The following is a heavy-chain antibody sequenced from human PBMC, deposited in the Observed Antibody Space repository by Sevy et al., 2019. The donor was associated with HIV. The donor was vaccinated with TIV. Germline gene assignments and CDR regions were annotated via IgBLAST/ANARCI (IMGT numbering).Heavy chain of an antibody. CDR1: GYSISSRYY. CDR3: ASDITSYWLFFDY. V-gene: IGHV4-38-2*01. Sequence: SETLSLTCAVSGYSISSRYYWGWVRQPPGKGLEWIASMYYSGSTYYNPSLRSRVTISLDTSENQFSLKLTSVTAADTAVYYCASDITSYWLFFDYWGQGILVTVSS. D-gene: IGHD2-2*01. CDR2: MYYSGST. J-gene: IGHJ4*02.